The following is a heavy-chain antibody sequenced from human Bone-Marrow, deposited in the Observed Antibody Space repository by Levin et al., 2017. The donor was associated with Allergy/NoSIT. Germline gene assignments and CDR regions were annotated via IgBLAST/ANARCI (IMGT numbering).Heavy chain of an antibody. Sequence: ASVKVSCKASGYTFTGYYMHWVRQAPGQGLEWMGWINPNSGGTNYAQKFQGRVTMTRDTSITTAYMELSSLSSDDTAVYYCARGLRPGYSSSWVDSWGQGTLFTVSS. V-gene: IGHV1-2*02. D-gene: IGHD6-13*01. CDR1: GYTFTGYY. CDR3: ARGLRPGYSSSWVDS. J-gene: IGHJ4*02. CDR2: INPNSGGT.